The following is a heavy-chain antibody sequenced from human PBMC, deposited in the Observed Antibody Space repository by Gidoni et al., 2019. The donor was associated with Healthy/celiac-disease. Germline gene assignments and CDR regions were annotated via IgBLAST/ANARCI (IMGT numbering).Heavy chain of an antibody. CDR3: AREGNPGYSYGSNWFDP. CDR2: IYYSGST. CDR1: GGSISSSSYY. V-gene: IGHV4-39*01. D-gene: IGHD5-18*01. Sequence: QLQLQESGPGLVKPSETLSLTCTVSGGSISSSSYYWGWIRQPPGKGLEWIGSIYYSGSTYYNPSLKSRVTISVDTSKNQFSLKLSSVTAADTAVYYCAREGNPGYSYGSNWFDPWGQGTLVTVSS. J-gene: IGHJ5*02.